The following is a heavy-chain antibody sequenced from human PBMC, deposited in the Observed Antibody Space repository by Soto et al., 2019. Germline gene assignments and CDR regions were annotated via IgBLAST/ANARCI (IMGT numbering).Heavy chain of an antibody. Sequence: GGSLRLSCAASGFTFSSYAMSWVRQAPGKGLEWVSAISGSGGSTYYADSVKGRFTISRDNSKNTLYLQMNSLRAEDTAVYYCATRVYGDYVRLKYDGMDVWGQGTTVTVSS. J-gene: IGHJ6*02. CDR1: GFTFSSYA. V-gene: IGHV3-23*01. CDR3: ATRVYGDYVRLKYDGMDV. CDR2: ISGSGGST. D-gene: IGHD4-17*01.